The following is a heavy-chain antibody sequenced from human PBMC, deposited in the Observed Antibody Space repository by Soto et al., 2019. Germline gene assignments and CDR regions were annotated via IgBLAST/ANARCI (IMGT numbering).Heavy chain of an antibody. J-gene: IGHJ4*02. V-gene: IGHV1-24*01. CDR3: AAPHDFWSGYLVLGY. CDR1: GYTLTELS. CDR2: FDPEDGET. D-gene: IGHD3-3*01. Sequence: ASVKVSCKVSGYTLTELSMHWVRQAPGKGLEWMGGFDPEDGETIYAQKFQGRVTMTEDTSTDTAYMELSSLRSEDTAVYYCAAPHDFWSGYLVLGYWGQGTLVTVSS.